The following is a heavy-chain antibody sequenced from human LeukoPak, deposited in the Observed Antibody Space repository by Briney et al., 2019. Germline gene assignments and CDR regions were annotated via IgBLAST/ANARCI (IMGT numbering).Heavy chain of an antibody. J-gene: IGHJ2*01. Sequence: PSETLSLTCTVSGSSISSYYWSWIRQPPGKGLEWIGYTYYSGSTNYNPSLKSRVTISVDTSKNQFSLKLSSVTAADTAVYYCARKSRWFGELSWYFDLWGRGTLVTVSS. CDR3: ARKSRWFGELSWYFDL. V-gene: IGHV4-59*08. CDR1: GSSISSYY. CDR2: TYYSGST. D-gene: IGHD3-10*01.